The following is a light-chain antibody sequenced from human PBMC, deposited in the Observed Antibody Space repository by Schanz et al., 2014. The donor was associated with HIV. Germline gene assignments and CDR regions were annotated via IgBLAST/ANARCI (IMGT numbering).Light chain of an antibody. V-gene: IGLV2-11*01. CDR3: SSYTSSLTRV. CDR1: SSDVGGYNY. Sequence: QSALTQPRSVSGSPGQSVAISCTGTSSDVGGYNYVSWYQQHPGKAPKLMIYDVTKRPSGVPDRFSGSKSGNTASLTISGLQAEDEADYFCSSYTSSLTRVFGTGTKLTVL. J-gene: IGLJ1*01. CDR2: DVT.